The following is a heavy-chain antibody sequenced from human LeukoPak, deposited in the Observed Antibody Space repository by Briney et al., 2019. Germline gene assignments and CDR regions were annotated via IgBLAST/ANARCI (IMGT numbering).Heavy chain of an antibody. J-gene: IGHJ4*02. CDR3: VKDALDDIVVAPPFFDY. V-gene: IGHV3-64D*06. Sequence: AGGALRLSCSASGFTFSIYAMHWVRQAPGKGLEYVSDISSDGGSTYYADSVKGRFTISRDQSKNTLYLQMSSLRAEDTAVYYCVKDALDDIVVAPPFFDYWGQGTLVTVSS. CDR1: GFTFSIYA. D-gene: IGHD2-2*01. CDR2: ISSDGGST.